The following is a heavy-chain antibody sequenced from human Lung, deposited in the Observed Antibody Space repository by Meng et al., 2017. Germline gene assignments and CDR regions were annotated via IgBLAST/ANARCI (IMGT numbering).Heavy chain of an antibody. Sequence: QVPLQESGPGLVQPAETLSLTCDVAGGSISGYFWTWIRQPAGKGLDWIGRVYSSGSANYNPSLKSRVTMSVDRSKNQFSLQLTSVTAADTVVYYCARGVGSLDFWGQGALVTVSS. CDR2: VYSSGSA. CDR1: GGSISGYF. CDR3: ARGVGSLDF. D-gene: IGHD5/OR15-5a*01. V-gene: IGHV4-4*07. J-gene: IGHJ4*02.